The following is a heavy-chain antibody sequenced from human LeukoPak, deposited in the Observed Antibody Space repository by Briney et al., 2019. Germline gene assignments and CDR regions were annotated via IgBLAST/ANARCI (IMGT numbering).Heavy chain of an antibody. CDR3: AKHRESFGDSCLDDF. CDR2: IWYDGSNK. Sequence: GGSLRLSCAASGFTFSSYGMHWVRQAPGKGLEWVAVIWYDGSNKYYADSVKGRFTISRDNSRYTLYLQMNSLRAEDTAVYFCAKHRESFGDSCLDDFWGQGTLVTVSS. CDR1: GFTFSSYG. V-gene: IGHV3-33*06. D-gene: IGHD4-17*01. J-gene: IGHJ4*02.